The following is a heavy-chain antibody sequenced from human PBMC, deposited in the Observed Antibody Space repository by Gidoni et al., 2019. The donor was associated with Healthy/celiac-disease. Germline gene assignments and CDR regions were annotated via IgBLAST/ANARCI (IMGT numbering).Heavy chain of an antibody. Sequence: QVQLQQWGAGLLKPSETLSLTCAVYGGSFSGSYWSWIRQPPGKGLEWLGEINHSGITNYNPSLKSRVTISVDTSKNQFSLKLSSVTAADTAVYYCARADLGYCISTSCQPGFDYWGQGTLVTVSS. D-gene: IGHD2-2*01. J-gene: IGHJ4*02. CDR1: GGSFSGSY. CDR3: ARADLGYCISTSCQPGFDY. V-gene: IGHV4-34*01. CDR2: INHSGIT.